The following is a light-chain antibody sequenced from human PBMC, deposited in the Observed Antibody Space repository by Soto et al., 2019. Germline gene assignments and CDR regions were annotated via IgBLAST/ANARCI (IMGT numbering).Light chain of an antibody. CDR1: QSVSSNY. V-gene: IGKV3-20*01. J-gene: IGKJ2*01. Sequence: EIVLTQSPGTLSSSPGERATLSCRATQSVSSNYLAWYQQKPGQAPRLLIFGTSSRATGIPDRFSGSASGTDFTLTISRLEPEDFAVYYCQQYGRSLFTFGQGTKLEIK. CDR2: GTS. CDR3: QQYGRSLFT.